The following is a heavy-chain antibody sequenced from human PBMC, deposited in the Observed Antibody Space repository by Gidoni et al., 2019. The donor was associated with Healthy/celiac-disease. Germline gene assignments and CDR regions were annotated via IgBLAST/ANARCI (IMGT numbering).Heavy chain of an antibody. CDR1: GGSISSYY. J-gene: IGHJ5*02. Sequence: QVQLQESGPGLVKPSETLSLTCTVSGGSISSYYWSWIRQPPGKGLEWIGYIYYSGSTNYNPSLKSRVTISVDTSKNQFSLKLSSVTAADTAVYYCARRGGLHLGELSPWGQGTLVTVSS. V-gene: IGHV4-59*08. CDR3: ARRGGLHLGELSP. CDR2: IYYSGST. D-gene: IGHD3-16*02.